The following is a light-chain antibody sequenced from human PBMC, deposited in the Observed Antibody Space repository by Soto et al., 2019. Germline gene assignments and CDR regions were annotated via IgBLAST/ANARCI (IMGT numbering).Light chain of an antibody. CDR2: GAS. CDR3: QQYGSSLHT. Sequence: EIVLTQSPGTLSLSPGERATLSCRASQSVSSSYLAWYQHKPGQAPRLLIYGASSRATGIPDRFSGSGSGTDLTLTISRLEPEDFAVYYCQQYGSSLHTFGQGTKLEIK. V-gene: IGKV3-20*01. CDR1: QSVSSSY. J-gene: IGKJ2*01.